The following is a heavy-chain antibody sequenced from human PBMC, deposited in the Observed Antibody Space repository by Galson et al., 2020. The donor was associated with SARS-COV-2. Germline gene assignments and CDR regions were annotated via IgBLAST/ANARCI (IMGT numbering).Heavy chain of an antibody. J-gene: IGHJ4*02. CDR1: GFPFSTYW. V-gene: IGHV3-7*02. CDR2: IQHDGSAQ. D-gene: IGHD2-15*01. Sequence: GGSLSLSCAASGFPFSTYWMTWIRQPPLKRLEWLANIQHDGSAQYNADSVKARFTISRDNPKSSLFLQINNLMADETAVYFCTRTISATAGDFCGQGTLVSVSS. CDR3: TRTISATAGDF.